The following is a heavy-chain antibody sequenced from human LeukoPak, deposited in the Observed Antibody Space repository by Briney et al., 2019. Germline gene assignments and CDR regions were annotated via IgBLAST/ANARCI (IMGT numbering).Heavy chain of an antibody. J-gene: IGHJ3*02. CDR1: GGSISSYY. Sequence: SETLSLTCTVSGGSISSYYWSWIRQPPGKGLEWIGYIYYSGSTNYNPSLKSRVTISVDTSKNQFSLKLSSVTAADTAVYYCARRRERWPQSNAFDIWGQGTMVTVSS. V-gene: IGHV4-59*08. CDR2: IYYSGST. D-gene: IGHD5-24*01. CDR3: ARRRERWPQSNAFDI.